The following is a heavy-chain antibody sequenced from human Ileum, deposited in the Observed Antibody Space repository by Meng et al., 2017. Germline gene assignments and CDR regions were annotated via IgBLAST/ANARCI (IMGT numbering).Heavy chain of an antibody. Sequence: QVPLQQRGAGLLKPSGTLSLTCAVDGVSLTDYYWSWIRQTPGKGLEWIGEINHGGNTNYNPSLKSRVTISIDTSRDQFSLKLTSVTAADTAVYYCARVELRGDTRDSCGLDHWGQGTLVTVSS. V-gene: IGHV4-34*01. CDR3: ARVELRGDTRDSCGLDH. D-gene: IGHD3-22*01. CDR2: INHGGNT. J-gene: IGHJ4*02. CDR1: GVSLTDYY.